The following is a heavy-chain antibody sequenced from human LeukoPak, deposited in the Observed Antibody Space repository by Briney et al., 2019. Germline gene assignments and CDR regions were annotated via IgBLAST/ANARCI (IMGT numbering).Heavy chain of an antibody. J-gene: IGHJ5*02. D-gene: IGHD2-15*01. CDR2: VNPSSGNT. CDR1: GYTFTSYD. Sequence: GASVKVSCKASGYTFTSYDINWVRQASGQGLEWMGWVNPSSGNTGYAQKFQGRVTVTRNTSIGTAYMELSSLRSDDTAVYYCARSCSGGSCYGWFDPWGQGTQVTVSS. CDR3: ARSCSGGSCYGWFDP. V-gene: IGHV1-8*01.